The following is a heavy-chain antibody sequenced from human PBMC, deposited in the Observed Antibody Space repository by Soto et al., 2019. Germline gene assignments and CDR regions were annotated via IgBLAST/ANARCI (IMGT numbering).Heavy chain of an antibody. D-gene: IGHD6-19*01. V-gene: IGHV5-51*01. CDR3: AREHSSGWYERSDYYGMDV. CDR1: GYSFTNYW. Sequence: LGESLKISCKGSGYSFTNYWNGWVRQMPGKGLEWMGIIYPGDSDTRYSPSFQGQVTISADKSISTAYLQSRSLKASDAAMYYCAREHSSGWYERSDYYGMDVWGQGTTVTVSS. J-gene: IGHJ6*02. CDR2: IYPGDSDT.